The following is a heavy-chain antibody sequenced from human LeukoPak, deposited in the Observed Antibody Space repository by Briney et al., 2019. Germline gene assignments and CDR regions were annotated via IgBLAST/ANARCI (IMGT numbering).Heavy chain of an antibody. Sequence: PGGSLRLSCAASGFTVSSNYMSWVRQAPGKGLEWVSVIYSGGSTYYADSVKGRFTISRDNSKSTLYLQMNSLRAEDTAVYYCARDLRMITFGGVIAQGDYWGQGTLVTVSS. V-gene: IGHV3-66*02. CDR1: GFTVSSNY. J-gene: IGHJ4*02. CDR2: IYSGGST. D-gene: IGHD3-16*02. CDR3: ARDLRMITFGGVIAQGDY.